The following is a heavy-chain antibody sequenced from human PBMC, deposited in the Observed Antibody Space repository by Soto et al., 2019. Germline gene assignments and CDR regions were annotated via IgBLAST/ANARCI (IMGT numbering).Heavy chain of an antibody. J-gene: IGHJ4*02. CDR1: GASVSSNTAA. Sequence: QVHLQQSGPGLVKPSQTLSLTCAISGASVSSNTAAWNWIRSSPSRGLEWLGRTYYRSNWRHDYAVSVKSRSTVNPDTSKNYFSLQLNAVTPDDTAVYYCARGVAGSGFDLWGQGTLVTVSS. D-gene: IGHD6-19*01. CDR3: ARGVAGSGFDL. CDR2: TYYRSNWRH. V-gene: IGHV6-1*01.